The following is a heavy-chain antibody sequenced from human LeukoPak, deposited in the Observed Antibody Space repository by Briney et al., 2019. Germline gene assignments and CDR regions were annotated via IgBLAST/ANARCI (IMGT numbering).Heavy chain of an antibody. J-gene: IGHJ3*02. CDR3: AQADTEYSGYDYGAFDI. CDR1: GVSVNSTSW. CDR2: VHDTGSP. Sequence: SGTLSLTCAVSGVSVNSTSWWNWVRQSPGKGLEWIGEVHDTGSPHYNPSLKSRVTISVDTSKNQFSLKLSSVTAADTAVYYCAQADTEYSGYDYGAFDIWGQGTMVTVSS. V-gene: IGHV4-4*02. D-gene: IGHD5-12*01.